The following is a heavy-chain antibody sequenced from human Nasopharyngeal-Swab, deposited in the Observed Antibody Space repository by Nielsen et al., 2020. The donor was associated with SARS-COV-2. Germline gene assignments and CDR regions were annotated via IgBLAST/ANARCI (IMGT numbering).Heavy chain of an antibody. V-gene: IGHV5-51*01. Sequence: GESLKISCKGSGYSFPTYWIGWVRQMPGKGLEWMGIIYPGDSDIRYSPSFQGQVTISADKSISTAYLQWSSLKASDTAIYYCVRQDTVMYKGALGIWGQGTMVT. CDR1: GYSFPTYW. J-gene: IGHJ3*02. CDR2: IYPGDSDI. D-gene: IGHD5-18*01. CDR3: VRQDTVMYKGALGI.